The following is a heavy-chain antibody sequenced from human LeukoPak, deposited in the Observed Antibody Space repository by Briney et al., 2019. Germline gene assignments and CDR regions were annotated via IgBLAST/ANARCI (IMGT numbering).Heavy chain of an antibody. CDR2: VFDSGNT. Sequence: SQTLSLTCTVSGYSISSGYYWNWIRQPPGKGLEWIGYVFDSGNTNYNPSLKSRVTISVDSSKNQFSVKLSSVTAADTAVYYCARDPDDDTASYFDYWGQGTLVTVSS. CDR3: ARDPDDDTASYFDY. J-gene: IGHJ4*02. CDR1: GYSISSGYY. D-gene: IGHD1-1*01. V-gene: IGHV4-61*01.